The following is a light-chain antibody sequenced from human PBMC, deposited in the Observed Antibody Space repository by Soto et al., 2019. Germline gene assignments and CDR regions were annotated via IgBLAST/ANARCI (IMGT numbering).Light chain of an antibody. CDR3: QQYNNWPPRYT. V-gene: IGKV3-15*01. Sequence: EIVMTQSPATLSVSPGERATLSCRASQGVSSNLAWYQQKPGQAPRLLIYGASTMATGIPARFSGSGSGTEFTLTISSLQSEDFAVYYCQQYNNWPPRYTFGQGTKLEIK. J-gene: IGKJ2*01. CDR1: QGVSSN. CDR2: GAS.